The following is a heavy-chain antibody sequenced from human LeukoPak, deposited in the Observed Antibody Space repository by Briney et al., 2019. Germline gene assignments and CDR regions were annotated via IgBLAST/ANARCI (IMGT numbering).Heavy chain of an antibody. CDR3: ARVSPEAIIGLTVQFFDY. J-gene: IGHJ4*02. D-gene: IGHD4-11*01. CDR1: GYTFTGYY. V-gene: IGHV1-2*02. CDR2: INPNSGGT. Sequence: GASVKVSCKASGYTFTGYYMHWVRQAPGQGLEWMGLINPNSGGTNYAQKFQGRVTMTRDTSISTAYMELSRLRSDDTAVYYCARVSPEAIIGLTVQFFDYWGQGTLVTVSS.